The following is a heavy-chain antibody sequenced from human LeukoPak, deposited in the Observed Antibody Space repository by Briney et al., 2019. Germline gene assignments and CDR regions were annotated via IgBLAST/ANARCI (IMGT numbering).Heavy chain of an antibody. V-gene: IGHV3-48*03. D-gene: IGHD6-13*01. Sequence: PGGSLRLSCAASGFTFSSYEMNWVRQAPGKGLEWVSYISSSGSTIYYADSVKGRFTISRDNAKNSLYLQMNSLRAEDMAVYYCARAGRVIAAAGSFDYWGQGILVTVSS. J-gene: IGHJ4*02. CDR1: GFTFSSYE. CDR3: ARAGRVIAAAGSFDY. CDR2: ISSSGSTI.